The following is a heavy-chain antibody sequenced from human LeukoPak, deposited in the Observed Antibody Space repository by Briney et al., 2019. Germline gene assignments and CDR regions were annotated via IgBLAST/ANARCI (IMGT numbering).Heavy chain of an antibody. D-gene: IGHD2-15*01. J-gene: IGHJ4*02. CDR3: ARGGYCNGANCYPFVY. CDR2: ISTYNGNT. V-gene: IGHV1-18*01. CDR1: GYTFNNYG. Sequence: ASVKVSCKASGYTFNNYGISWVRQAPGQGLEWMAWISTYNGNTNYARNLQGRVTVTTDTSTSTAYMELRSLRSDDTAVYYCARGGYCNGANCYPFVYWGQGTLVTVSS.